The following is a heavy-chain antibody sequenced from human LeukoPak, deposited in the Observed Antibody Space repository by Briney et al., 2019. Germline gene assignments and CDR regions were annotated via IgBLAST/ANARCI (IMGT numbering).Heavy chain of an antibody. CDR1: GYTFTSYY. D-gene: IGHD1-1*01. CDR3: ARGERTTGTIDY. CDR2: INPSGGST. V-gene: IGHV1-46*01. Sequence: ASVKVSFKASGYTFTSYYMHWVRQAPGQGLEWMGIINPSGGSTSYAQKLQGRVTMTRDTSTSTVYMELSSLRSEDTAVYYCARGERTTGTIDYWGQGTLVTVSS. J-gene: IGHJ4*02.